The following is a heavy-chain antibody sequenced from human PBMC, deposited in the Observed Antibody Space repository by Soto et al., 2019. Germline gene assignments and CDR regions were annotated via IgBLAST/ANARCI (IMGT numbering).Heavy chain of an antibody. CDR1: GGSISYGCC. J-gene: IGHJ5*02. D-gene: IGHD3-3*01. Sequence: TSETLSLTCTVSGGSISYGCCLSWIRQHPGKGLEWIGSISYSGRTSYNPSLRSRLTISVDRSKSQFPLNLTSVTAADTAVYYWARRERRGYSYWLDTWGQGTLVPGSS. CDR3: ARRERRGYSYWLDT. CDR2: ISYSGRT. V-gene: IGHV4-31*03.